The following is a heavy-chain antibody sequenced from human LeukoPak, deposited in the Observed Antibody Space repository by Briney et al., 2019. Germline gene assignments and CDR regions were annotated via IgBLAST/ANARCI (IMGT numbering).Heavy chain of an antibody. Sequence: GGSLRLSCAASGFTFSSYGMHWVRQAPGKGLEWVAVISYDGTNKYYADSVRGRFTISRDNSKNTLSLQMNSLRAEDTAVYYCAKDHGDFDAFDIWGQGTMVTVSS. CDR3: AKDHGDFDAFDI. CDR1: GFTFSSYG. J-gene: IGHJ3*02. V-gene: IGHV3-30*18. CDR2: ISYDGTNK. D-gene: IGHD7-27*01.